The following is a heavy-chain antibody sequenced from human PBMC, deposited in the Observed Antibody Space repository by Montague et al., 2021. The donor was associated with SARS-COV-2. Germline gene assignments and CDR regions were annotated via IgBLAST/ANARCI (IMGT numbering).Heavy chain of an antibody. CDR1: GGSFSSY. D-gene: IGHD2-15*01. Sequence: SETLSLTCDVYGGSFSSYWSWIRQPPGRGLEWVGQISHGGGTNYNPSLKSRVTISVDTSENQVSLKLSSVTAADTAVYYCASHCGGGRCYFGMDVWGQGTTVTVSS. CDR3: ASHCGGGRCYFGMDV. J-gene: IGHJ6*02. CDR2: ISHGGGT. V-gene: IGHV4-34*01.